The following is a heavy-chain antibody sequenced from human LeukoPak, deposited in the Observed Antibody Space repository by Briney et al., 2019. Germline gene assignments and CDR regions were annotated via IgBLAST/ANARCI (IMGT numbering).Heavy chain of an antibody. CDR2: LSDSGTTT. CDR3: AKPGGYNSFDY. CDR1: GFTFSNYG. Sequence: GGSLRLSCAASGFTFSNYGMSWVRQAPGKGLEWVSALSDSGTTTYYADSVKGRFTISRDNSKNTLYLQMNSLRAEDTAVYYCAKPGGYNSFDYWGQGTLVTVSS. D-gene: IGHD5-24*01. J-gene: IGHJ4*02. V-gene: IGHV3-23*01.